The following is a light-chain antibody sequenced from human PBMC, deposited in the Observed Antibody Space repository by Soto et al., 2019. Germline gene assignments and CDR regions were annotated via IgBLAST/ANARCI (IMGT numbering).Light chain of an antibody. CDR2: KAS. CDR3: QHYNSYR. J-gene: IGKJ3*01. Sequence: DIQMTQSPSTLSASVGDRVTITCRASQSVSSWLAWYQQKPGKAPKLLIYKASTLESGVPSKFSGSGTGTEFTLTISSLQPDDSATYYCQHYNSYRFGPGTKVDIK. V-gene: IGKV1-5*03. CDR1: QSVSSW.